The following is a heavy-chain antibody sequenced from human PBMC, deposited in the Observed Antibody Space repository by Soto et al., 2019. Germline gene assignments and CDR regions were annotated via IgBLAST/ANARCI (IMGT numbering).Heavy chain of an antibody. D-gene: IGHD5-18*01. CDR1: GFTFSSYA. CDR2: ISYDGSNK. Sequence: LRLSCAASGFTFSSYAMHWVRQAPGKGLEWVAVISYDGSNKYYADSVKGRFTISRDNSKNTLYLQMNSLRAEDTAVYYCARGGYSYGLGHYYYGMDVWGQGTTVTVSS. CDR3: ARGGYSYGLGHYYYGMDV. J-gene: IGHJ6*02. V-gene: IGHV3-30-3*01.